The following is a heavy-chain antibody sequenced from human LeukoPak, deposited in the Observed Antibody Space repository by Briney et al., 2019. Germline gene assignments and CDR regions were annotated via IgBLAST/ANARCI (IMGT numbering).Heavy chain of an antibody. CDR1: GGSISSYY. J-gene: IGHJ6*03. V-gene: IGHV4-59*01. Sequence: SETLSLTCTVSGGSISSYYWSWIRQPPGKGLEWIGYIYYSGSTNYNPSLKSRVTISVDTSKNQFSLKLSSVTAADTAVYYCARAVEPSYYYYYMDVWGKGTTVTISS. CDR3: ARAVEPSYYYYYMDV. CDR2: IYYSGST. D-gene: IGHD1-1*01.